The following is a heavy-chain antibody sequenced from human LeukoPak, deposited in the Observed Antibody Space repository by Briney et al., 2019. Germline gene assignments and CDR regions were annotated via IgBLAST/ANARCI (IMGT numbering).Heavy chain of an antibody. CDR1: GFTFSSYS. Sequence: PGGPLRLSCAASGFTFSSYSMNWVRQAPGKGLEWVSSISSSSSYIYYADSVKGRFTISRDNAKNSLYLQMNSLRAEDTAVYYCARVVEGTYDYYYMDVWGKGTTVTVSS. V-gene: IGHV3-21*01. J-gene: IGHJ6*03. CDR3: ARVVEGTYDYYYMDV. CDR2: ISSSSSYI. D-gene: IGHD3-16*01.